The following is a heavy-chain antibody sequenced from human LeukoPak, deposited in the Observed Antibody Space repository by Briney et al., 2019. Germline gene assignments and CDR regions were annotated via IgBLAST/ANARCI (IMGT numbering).Heavy chain of an antibody. D-gene: IGHD1-26*01. J-gene: IGHJ4*02. Sequence: GESLKISCKGSGYSFTSYWIGWVRQLPGKGLERMGIIYPGDSDTRYSPSFQGQVTISADKSISTAYLQWSSLKASDPAMYYCARHRSEWELEFDYWGPGTLVTVSS. CDR2: IYPGDSDT. CDR3: ARHRSEWELEFDY. V-gene: IGHV5-51*01. CDR1: GYSFTSYW.